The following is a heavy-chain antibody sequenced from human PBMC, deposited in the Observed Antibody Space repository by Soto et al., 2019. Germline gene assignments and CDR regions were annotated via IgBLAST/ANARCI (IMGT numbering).Heavy chain of an antibody. V-gene: IGHV1-69*13. CDR1: GGTFSSCA. J-gene: IGHJ4*02. D-gene: IGHD4-17*01. CDR2: IIPIFGTA. CDR3: ASHMEGDYSPAFDY. Sequence: ASVKVSCKASGGTFSSCAISWVRQAPGQGLEWMGGIIPIFGTANYAQKFQGRVTITADESTSTAYMELSSLRSEDTAVYYCASHMEGDYSPAFDYWGQGTLVTVSS.